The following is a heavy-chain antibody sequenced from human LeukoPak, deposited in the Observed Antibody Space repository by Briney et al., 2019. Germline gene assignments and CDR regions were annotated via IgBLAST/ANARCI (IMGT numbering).Heavy chain of an antibody. Sequence: PGGSLRLSCAASGFTFSSYAMSWVRQAPVKGVEWVSAISGSGGSTYYADSVKGRFTISRDNSKNTLYLQMNSLRAEDTAVYYCANRYSSSSASVYWGQGTLVTVSS. V-gene: IGHV3-23*01. CDR1: GFTFSSYA. J-gene: IGHJ4*02. D-gene: IGHD6-13*01. CDR3: ANRYSSSSASVY. CDR2: ISGSGGST.